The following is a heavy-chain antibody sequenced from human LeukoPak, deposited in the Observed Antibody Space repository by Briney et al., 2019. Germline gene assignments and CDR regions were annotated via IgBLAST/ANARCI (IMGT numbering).Heavy chain of an antibody. J-gene: IGHJ4*02. D-gene: IGHD1-1*01. CDR3: ARGRVRSHRTAPEY. CDR2: ISDDGRNK. CDR1: GFTFSDYA. V-gene: IGHV3-30*03. Sequence: GGSLRLSCTASGFTFSDYAMHWVRQAPGKGLEWVAVISDDGRNKYYVDSVKGRFTISRDNSKNTLSLQMNSLRDEGTAIYYCARGRVRSHRTAPEYWGQGTLVTVSS.